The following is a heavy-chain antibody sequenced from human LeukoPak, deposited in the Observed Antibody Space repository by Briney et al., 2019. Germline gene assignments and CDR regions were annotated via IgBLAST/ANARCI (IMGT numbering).Heavy chain of an antibody. D-gene: IGHD4-17*01. CDR1: GYTFTGYY. CDR2: ISAYNGNT. J-gene: IGHJ3*02. Sequence: ASVKVSCKTSGYTFTGYYMHWVRQAPGQGLEWMGWISAYNGNTNYAQKLQGRVTMTTDTSTSTAYMELRSLRSDDTAVYYCARDTVTTDAFDIWGQGTMVTVSS. CDR3: ARDTVTTDAFDI. V-gene: IGHV1-18*04.